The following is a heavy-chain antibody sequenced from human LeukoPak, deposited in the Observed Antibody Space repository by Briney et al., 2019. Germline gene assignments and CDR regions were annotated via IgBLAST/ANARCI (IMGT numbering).Heavy chain of an antibody. CDR2: MNPNSGNT. J-gene: IGHJ4*02. CDR3: ARGLIIGGSSSYYFDY. CDR1: GYTFTSYD. D-gene: IGHD6-6*01. V-gene: IGHV1-8*03. Sequence: GASVKVSCKASGYTFTSYDINWVRQATGQGLEWVGWMNPNSGNTGYAQKFQGRVTITRNTSISTAYMELSSLRSEDTAVYYCARGLIIGGSSSYYFDYWGQGTLVTVSS.